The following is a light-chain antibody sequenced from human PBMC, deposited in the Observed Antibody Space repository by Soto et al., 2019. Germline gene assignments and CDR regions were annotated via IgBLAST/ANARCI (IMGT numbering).Light chain of an antibody. V-gene: IGLV1-40*01. CDR2: GNI. J-gene: IGLJ1*01. CDR1: SSNIGAGYD. CDR3: QSYDSALSARYV. Sequence: QSVLTQPPSVSGAPGQRVTISCTGSSSNIGAGYDVHWYQQRPGTAPKLLIFGNINRPSGVPDRFSGSKSGTSASLAITGLQAEDEGEYYCQSYDSALSARYVFGTWTKVTVL.